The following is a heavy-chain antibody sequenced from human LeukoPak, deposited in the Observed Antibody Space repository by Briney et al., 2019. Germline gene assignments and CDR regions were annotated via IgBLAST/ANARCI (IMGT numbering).Heavy chain of an antibody. CDR3: AMKFSGDYYNMDV. Sequence: GGSLRLSCAASGFTFDDFGKSWVRQIPGKGLEWVSGITSDGGSRGYADSVKGRFTISRDNANNSLSLQMNSLRAEDTALYYCAMKFSGDYYNMDVWGKGTTVTVSS. CDR2: ITSDGGSR. J-gene: IGHJ6*03. D-gene: IGHD3-10*01. CDR1: GFTFDDFG. V-gene: IGHV3-20*04.